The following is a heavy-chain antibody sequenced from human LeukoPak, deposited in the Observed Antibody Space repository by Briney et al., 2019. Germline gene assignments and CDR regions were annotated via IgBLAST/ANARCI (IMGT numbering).Heavy chain of an antibody. J-gene: IGHJ4*02. Sequence: GGSLRLSCAASGFTFNSHSMNWVRQTPGKGLEWISSISSSGNYIFYADSMKGRFTISRDNARDSVHLQINSLRVEDTAVYYCARGDYADYWGQGTLVTVSS. CDR1: GFTFNSHS. D-gene: IGHD4/OR15-4a*01. CDR3: ARGDYADY. CDR2: ISSSGNYI. V-gene: IGHV3-21*06.